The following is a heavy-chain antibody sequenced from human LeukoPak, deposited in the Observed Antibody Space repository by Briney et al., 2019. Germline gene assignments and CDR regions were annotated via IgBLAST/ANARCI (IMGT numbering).Heavy chain of an antibody. D-gene: IGHD3-22*01. CDR2: ISYDGNKK. Sequence: GGSLRLSCAASGFTFSNYGIHWVRQAPGRGLEWVAVISYDGNKKYYADSVKGRFTISRDNSKNTLYLQMNTLRSEDTAVYYCARMGSGYYSYFDYWGQGTLVTVSS. CDR1: GFTFSNYG. V-gene: IGHV3-30*03. CDR3: ARMGSGYYSYFDY. J-gene: IGHJ4*02.